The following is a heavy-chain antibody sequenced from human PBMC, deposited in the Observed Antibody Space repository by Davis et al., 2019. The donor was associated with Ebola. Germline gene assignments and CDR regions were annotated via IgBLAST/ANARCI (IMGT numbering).Heavy chain of an antibody. CDR3: AKYDPPDYDVLIGYFYFDY. D-gene: IGHD3-9*01. Sequence: AASVKVSCKASGYTFTNYGISWVRQAPGQGLEWMGWISAYNGNTNYAQNFQGRVTMTTDTSTSTAYMELRSLRSDDTAVYFCAKYDPPDYDVLIGYFYFDYWGQGTLVTVSS. J-gene: IGHJ4*02. CDR2: ISAYNGNT. CDR1: GYTFTNYG. V-gene: IGHV1-18*04.